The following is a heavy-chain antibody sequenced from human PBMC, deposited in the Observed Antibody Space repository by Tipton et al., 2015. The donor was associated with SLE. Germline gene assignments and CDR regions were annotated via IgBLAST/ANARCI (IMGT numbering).Heavy chain of an antibody. D-gene: IGHD4-17*01. CDR3: ASSLYGDYVDY. Sequence: TLSLTCTVSGGSISTGSYYWNWIRQPAGKGLEWIGYIYTSGSTNYNPSLKSRVTISVDTSKNQFSLKLTSVSVADTAVYYCASSLYGDYVDYWGQGTLVTVSS. CDR1: GGSISTGSYY. CDR2: IYTSGST. J-gene: IGHJ4*02. V-gene: IGHV4-61*09.